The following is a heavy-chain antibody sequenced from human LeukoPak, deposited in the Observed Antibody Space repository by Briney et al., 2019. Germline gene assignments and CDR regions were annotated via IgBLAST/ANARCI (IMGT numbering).Heavy chain of an antibody. D-gene: IGHD1-14*01. J-gene: IGHJ4*02. CDR2: IYSGGSA. V-gene: IGHV3-23*03. CDR1: GFTFSSYA. Sequence: GGSLRLSCAASGFTFSSYAMSWVRQAPGRGLKWVSLIYSGGSAYYADSVKGRFAVSRDNSKNTLYLQMNSLRVEDTAVYYCARNREISTRDFEHWGQGILVTVSS. CDR3: ARNREISTRDFEH.